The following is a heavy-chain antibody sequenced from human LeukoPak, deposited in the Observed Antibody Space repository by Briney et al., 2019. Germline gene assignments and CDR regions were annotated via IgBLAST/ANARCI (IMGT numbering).Heavy chain of an antibody. V-gene: IGHV4-34*01. D-gene: IGHD2-2*01. CDR3: ARGRRYCSSTSCYAGYYYYYYMDV. J-gene: IGHJ6*03. Sequence: PSETLSLTCAVYGGSFSGYYWSWIRQPPGKGLEWIGEINHSGSTNYNPSLKGRVTISVDTSKNQSSLKLSSVTAADTAVYYCARGRRYCSSTSCYAGYYYYYYMDVWGKGTTVTVSS. CDR2: INHSGST. CDR1: GGSFSGYY.